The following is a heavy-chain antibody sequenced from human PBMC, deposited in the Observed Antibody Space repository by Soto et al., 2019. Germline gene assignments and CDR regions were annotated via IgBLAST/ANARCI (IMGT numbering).Heavy chain of an antibody. V-gene: IGHV4-39*02. J-gene: IGHJ6*02. Sequence: QLQLQESGPGLVKPSETLSLTCTVSGGSISSSSYYWGWIRQPPGKGLEWIGSIYYSGSTYYNPSLQSRFTISVDTSKNQFSLKLSSVTAADTAVYYCAREYSSSGVDVWGQGTTVTVSS. CDR2: IYYSGST. CDR3: AREYSSSGVDV. CDR1: GGSISSSSYY. D-gene: IGHD6-13*01.